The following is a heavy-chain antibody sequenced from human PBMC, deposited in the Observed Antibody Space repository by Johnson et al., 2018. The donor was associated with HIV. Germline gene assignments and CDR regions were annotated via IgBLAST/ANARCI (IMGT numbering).Heavy chain of an antibody. D-gene: IGHD3-3*01. CDR1: GFTFSSYA. CDR2: IYSGGST. Sequence: QVQLVESGGGVVQPGRSLRLSCAASGFTFSSYAMHWVRQAPGKGLEWVAVIYSGGSTYYADAVKGRLTISRDNSTNTLYLQLDNLRPEDTAVYYCAKGVTIFGVDIHDGFDMWGQGTMVTVSS. CDR3: AKGVTIFGVDIHDGFDM. J-gene: IGHJ3*02. V-gene: IGHV3-NL1*01.